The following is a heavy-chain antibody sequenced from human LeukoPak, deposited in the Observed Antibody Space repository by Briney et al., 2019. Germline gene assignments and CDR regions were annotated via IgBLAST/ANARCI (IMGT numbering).Heavy chain of an antibody. Sequence: SETLSLTRTVSGGSISSGSYYWSWIRQPAGKGLEWIGRIYTGGSTNYNPSLKSRVTMSVDTSKNQFSLRLSSVTADTAVYYCCRSAYTYGPFDYWGQGTLVAVSS. CDR3: CRSAYTYGPFDY. V-gene: IGHV4-61*02. J-gene: IGHJ4*02. CDR2: IYTGGST. CDR1: GGSISSGSYY. D-gene: IGHD3-16*01.